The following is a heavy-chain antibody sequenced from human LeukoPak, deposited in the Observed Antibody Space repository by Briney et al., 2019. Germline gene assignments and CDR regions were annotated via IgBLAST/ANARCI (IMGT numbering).Heavy chain of an antibody. J-gene: IGHJ5*02. CDR3: ARDEYRSRWLHP. CDR1: GFTFSSYW. D-gene: IGHD5-24*01. CDR2: IKGDGSEK. V-gene: IGHV3-7*01. Sequence: GGSLRLSCAASGFTFSSYWMSWVRLAPGKGLEWVAHIKGDGSEKWYADSVKGRFTISRDNAQNSVHLQMNSLRAEDTAVYHCARDEYRSRWLHPWGQGTLVTVTS.